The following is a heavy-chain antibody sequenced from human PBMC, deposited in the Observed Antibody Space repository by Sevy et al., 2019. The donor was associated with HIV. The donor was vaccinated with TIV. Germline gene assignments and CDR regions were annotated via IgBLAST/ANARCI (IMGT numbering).Heavy chain of an antibody. D-gene: IGHD3-3*01. CDR1: GFTFSSNW. CDR3: ARAHQFTRLVVNGGLYFDF. Sequence: GGSLRLSCATSGFTFSSNWMTWVRQAPGKGLEWVANVKQDMSEKYYADSVKGQFTISRDNAKNSLYLKMNSLRAEDTAGYDCARAHQFTRLVVNGGLYFDFWGQGTLVTVSS. V-gene: IGHV3-7*01. CDR2: VKQDMSEK. J-gene: IGHJ4*02.